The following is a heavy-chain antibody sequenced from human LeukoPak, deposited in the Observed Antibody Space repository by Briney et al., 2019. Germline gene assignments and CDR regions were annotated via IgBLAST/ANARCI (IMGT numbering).Heavy chain of an antibody. J-gene: IGHJ4*02. V-gene: IGHV3-20*04. Sequence: RPGGSLRRSCAASGFTFDDYGMSWVRQAPGKGLEWVSGINWNGGSTGYADSVKGRFTISRDNAKNSLYLQMNSLRAEDTALYYCARDLGESWLAPGDYWGQGTLVTVSS. CDR3: ARDLGESWLAPGDY. CDR1: GFTFDDYG. CDR2: INWNGGST. D-gene: IGHD3-16*01.